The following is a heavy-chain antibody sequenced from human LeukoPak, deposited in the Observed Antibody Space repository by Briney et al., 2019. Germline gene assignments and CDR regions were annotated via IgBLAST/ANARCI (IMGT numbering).Heavy chain of an antibody. Sequence: PSETLSLTCTVSNDSISSGDYYWNWIRQPPGKGLEWIGYIFHRGGTSYNPSLKSRVLFSVDTSQNQFSLKLNSVTAADTAVYYCVREILYCSGGSCYRGPFDNWGQGTLVTVSA. CDR1: NDSISSGDYY. CDR2: IFHRGGT. V-gene: IGHV4-30-4*01. D-gene: IGHD2-15*01. J-gene: IGHJ4*02. CDR3: VREILYCSGGSCYRGPFDN.